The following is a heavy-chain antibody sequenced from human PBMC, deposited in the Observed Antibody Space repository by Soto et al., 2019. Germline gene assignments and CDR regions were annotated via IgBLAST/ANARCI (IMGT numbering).Heavy chain of an antibody. V-gene: IGHV1-24*01. J-gene: IGHJ4*02. D-gene: IGHD2-15*01. CDR1: GYTLTELS. CDR2: FDPEDGET. CDR3: ATGARYCSGGSCYGTDY. Sequence: EASVKFSCKVSGYTLTELSMHWVRQAPGKGLEWMGGFDPEDGETIYAQKFQGRVTMTEDTSTDTAYMELSSLRSEDTAVYYCATGARYCSGGSCYGTDYWGQGTLVTVSS.